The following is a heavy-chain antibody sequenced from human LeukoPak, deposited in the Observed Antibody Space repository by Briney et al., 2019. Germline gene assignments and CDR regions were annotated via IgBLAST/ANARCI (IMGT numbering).Heavy chain of an antibody. CDR1: GGSISSYF. V-gene: IGHV4-59*12. CDR2: IYYSGST. J-gene: IGHJ3*02. Sequence: SETLSLTCTVSGGSISSYFWSWIRQPPGKGLEWIGYIYYSGSTDYNPSLKSRVTMSVDTSKNQFSLKLSSVTAADTAVYYCARVGIAARPDAFDIWGQGTMVTVSS. D-gene: IGHD6-6*01. CDR3: ARVGIAARPDAFDI.